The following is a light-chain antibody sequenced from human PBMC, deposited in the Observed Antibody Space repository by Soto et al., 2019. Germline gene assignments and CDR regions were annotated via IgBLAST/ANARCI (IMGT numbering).Light chain of an antibody. Sequence: DIQMTQSPSSLSASVGDRVTITCRASQSIRIYLNWYHQKPGKAPELLIFAASSLQSGVPSRFSGSGSGTDFTLTISSLQPEDFAPYYCQQSGDTPPWTFGQGTKVEIK. CDR2: AAS. CDR1: QSIRIY. V-gene: IGKV1-39*01. J-gene: IGKJ1*01. CDR3: QQSGDTPPWT.